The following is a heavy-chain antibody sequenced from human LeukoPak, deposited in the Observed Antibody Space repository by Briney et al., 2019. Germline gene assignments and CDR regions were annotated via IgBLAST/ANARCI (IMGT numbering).Heavy chain of an antibody. J-gene: IGHJ4*02. CDR3: ARAGLDYYYDSSGYYGVY. CDR2: ISSSGSTI. CDR1: GFTSSRND. V-gene: IGHV3-11*01. Sequence: GGSLRLSCAVSGFTSSRNDMSWVRQAPGKGLEWVSYISSSGSTIYYADSVKGRFTISRDNAKNSLYLQMNSLRAEDTAVYYCARAGLDYYYDSSGYYGVYWGQGTLVTVSS. D-gene: IGHD3-22*01.